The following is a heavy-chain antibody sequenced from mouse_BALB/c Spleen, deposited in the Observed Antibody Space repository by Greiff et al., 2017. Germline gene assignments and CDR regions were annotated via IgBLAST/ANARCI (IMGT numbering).Heavy chain of an antibody. Sequence: VQLQQSGPELVKPGASVKMSCKASGYTFTSYVMHWVKQKPGQGLEWIGYINPYNDGTKYNEKFKGKATLTSDKSSSTAYMELSSLTSEDSAVYYCARRGMIAAGEAFAYWGQGTLVTVSA. J-gene: IGHJ3*01. CDR2: INPYNDGT. V-gene: IGHV1-14*01. D-gene: IGHD2-4*01. CDR3: ARRGMIAAGEAFAY. CDR1: GYTFTSYV.